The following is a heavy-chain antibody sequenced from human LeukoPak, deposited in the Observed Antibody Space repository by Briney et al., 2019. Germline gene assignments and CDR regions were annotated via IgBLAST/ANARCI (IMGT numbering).Heavy chain of an antibody. Sequence: GRSLRLSCAVSGFTFSSYAMHWVRQAPGKGLEWVSCITTSSSYIYDADSVKGRFTISRDNAKNSLYLQMNSLRAEDTAVYYCTRQEYSTFDYWGQGTLVTVSS. CDR2: ITTSSSYI. J-gene: IGHJ4*02. CDR3: TRQEYSTFDY. V-gene: IGHV3-21*01. CDR1: GFTFSSYA. D-gene: IGHD2/OR15-2a*01.